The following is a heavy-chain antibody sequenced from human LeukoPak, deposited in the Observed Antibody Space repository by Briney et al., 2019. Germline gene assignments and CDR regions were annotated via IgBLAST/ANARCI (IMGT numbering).Heavy chain of an antibody. CDR3: ARVASDSSGWYEDNFDY. CDR2: INPNSGGT. V-gene: IGHV1-2*02. CDR1: GYTFTGYY. J-gene: IGHJ4*02. D-gene: IGHD6-19*01. Sequence: ASVKVSCKASGYTFTGYYMHWVRQAPGQGLEWMGWINPNSGGTNYAQKLQGRVTMTTDTSTSTAYMELRSLRSDDTAVYYCARVASDSSGWYEDNFDYWGQGTLVTVSS.